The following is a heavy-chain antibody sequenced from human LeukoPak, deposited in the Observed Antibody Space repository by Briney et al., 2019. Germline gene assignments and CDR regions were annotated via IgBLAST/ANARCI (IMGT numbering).Heavy chain of an antibody. D-gene: IGHD2-15*01. CDR2: ISAYNGNT. Sequence: ASVKVSCKSSGYTFTSYGISWVRQAPGQGLEWMGWISAYNGNTNYSQNLQGRVTMTTDTSTSTAYMQLRSLRTDDTAVYYCAREDCSGGSCYLNWFDPWGQGTLVTVSS. J-gene: IGHJ5*02. CDR1: GYTFTSYG. CDR3: AREDCSGGSCYLNWFDP. V-gene: IGHV1-18*01.